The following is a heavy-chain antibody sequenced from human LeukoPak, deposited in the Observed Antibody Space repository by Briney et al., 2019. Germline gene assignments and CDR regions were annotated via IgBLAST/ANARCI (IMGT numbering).Heavy chain of an antibody. CDR3: ARERRIYGDYGTYYYGMDV. D-gene: IGHD4-17*01. CDR2: INPNSGGT. Sequence: ASVKVSCKASGYTFTGYYMHWVRQAPGQGLEWMGWINPNSGGTNYAQKSQGRVTMTRDTSISTAYMELSRLRSDDTAVYYCARERRIYGDYGTYYYGMDVWGQGTTVTVSS. J-gene: IGHJ6*02. V-gene: IGHV1-2*02. CDR1: GYTFTGYY.